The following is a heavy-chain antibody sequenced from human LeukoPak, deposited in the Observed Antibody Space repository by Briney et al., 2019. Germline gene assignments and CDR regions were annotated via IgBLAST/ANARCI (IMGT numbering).Heavy chain of an antibody. CDR2: LYTSGST. CDR3: ACSSSGWFWNY. V-gene: IGHV4-4*07. D-gene: IGHD6-19*01. CDR1: DGSISSYY. Sequence: SDTLSLTCTVSDGSISSYYWSWIRQPAGKGLEGIGRLYTSGSTNYNPSLKSRVTMSVDTSKNQFSLKLSSVTAADTAVYYCACSSSGWFWNYWGQGTLVTVSS. J-gene: IGHJ4*02.